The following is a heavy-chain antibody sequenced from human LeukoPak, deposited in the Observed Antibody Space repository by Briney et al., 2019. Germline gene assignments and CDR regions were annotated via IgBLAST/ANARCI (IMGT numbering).Heavy chain of an antibody. Sequence: SETLSLTCTVSGGSISNYYWSWIRQPPGKGLECIGYIYYSGSTNYNPPLKSRVTISVDTSKDQFSLKLSSVTATDTAVYYCARHGGYSSPYLHWGQGTLVTVSS. J-gene: IGHJ1*01. CDR3: ARHGGYSSPYLH. CDR1: GGSISNYY. V-gene: IGHV4-59*08. CDR2: IYYSGST. D-gene: IGHD6-13*01.